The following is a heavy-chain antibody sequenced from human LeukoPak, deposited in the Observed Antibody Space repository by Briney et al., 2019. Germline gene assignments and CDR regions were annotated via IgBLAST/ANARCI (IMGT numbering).Heavy chain of an antibody. J-gene: IGHJ6*03. D-gene: IGHD2-15*01. CDR3: AKNVERGAYCSGGSCYPYYYYYMDV. CDR1: GFTFSNYA. CDR2: ISGSGGST. Sequence: PGGSLRLSCADSGFTFSNYAIIWVRQAPGKGLEWVSTISGSGGSTYYADSVKGRFTISRDNSKNTLYLQMNSLRVEDTAVYYCAKNVERGAYCSGGSCYPYYYYYMDVWGKGTTVTISS. V-gene: IGHV3-23*01.